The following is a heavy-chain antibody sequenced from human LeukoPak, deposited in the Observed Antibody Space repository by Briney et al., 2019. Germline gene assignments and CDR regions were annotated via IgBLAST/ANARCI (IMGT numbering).Heavy chain of an antibody. J-gene: IGHJ4*02. CDR3: AREKQSSCWYVPNYFDY. V-gene: IGHV4-4*07. CDR1: GGSISSYY. D-gene: IGHD6-19*01. CDR2: IYTSGST. Sequence: PSETLSLTCTVSGGSISSYYWSWIRQPAGKGLEWIGRIYTSGSTNYNPSLKSRVTMSVDTSKNQFSLKLSSVTAADTAVYYCAREKQSSCWYVPNYFDYWGQGTLVTVSS.